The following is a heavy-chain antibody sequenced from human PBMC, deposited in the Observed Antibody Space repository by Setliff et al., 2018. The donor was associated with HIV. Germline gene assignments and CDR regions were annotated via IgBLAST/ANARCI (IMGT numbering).Heavy chain of an antibody. J-gene: IGHJ5*02. Sequence: SETLSLTCAVYGGSFSGYYWSWIRQPPGKGLEWIGEIYHSGSTNYNPSLKSRVTISVDKSKNQFSLKLSSVTAADTAVYYCAKEPTYDSSGYYHHWGQGTLVTVSS. CDR3: AKEPTYDSSGYYHH. D-gene: IGHD3-22*01. V-gene: IGHV4-34*01. CDR2: IYHSGST. CDR1: GGSFSGYY.